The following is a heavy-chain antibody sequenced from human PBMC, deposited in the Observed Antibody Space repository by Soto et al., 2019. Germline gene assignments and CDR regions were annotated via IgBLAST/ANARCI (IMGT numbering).Heavy chain of an antibody. CDR2: ISAYNGYT. J-gene: IGHJ4*02. V-gene: IGHV1-18*01. Sequence: QVQLVQSGDEVKKPGASVKVSCKASGYTFAQYGISWVRQAPGQGLEWMGWISAYNGYTNHAQKFQGRVVMTTDTSTSTAYMELRSLRSDDTAMYYCAREAIVVIPAAKPSNLEHWGQGNLVTVSS. D-gene: IGHD2-2*01. CDR3: AREAIVVIPAAKPSNLEH. CDR1: GYTFAQYG.